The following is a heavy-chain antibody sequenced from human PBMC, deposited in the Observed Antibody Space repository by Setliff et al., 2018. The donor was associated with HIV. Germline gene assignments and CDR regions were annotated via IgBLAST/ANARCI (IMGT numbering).Heavy chain of an antibody. V-gene: IGHV4-39*07. Sequence: SETLSLTCTVSGGSISSSHYYWGWIRQPPGKGLEWIGTVYYSGSTYYNPSLKSRVTISVDTSKNQFSLKLSSVTAADTAVYYCAREAGITIFGVVTYNWFDPWGQGTLVTVSS. CDR1: GGSISSSHYY. D-gene: IGHD3-3*01. J-gene: IGHJ5*02. CDR2: VYYSGST. CDR3: AREAGITIFGVVTYNWFDP.